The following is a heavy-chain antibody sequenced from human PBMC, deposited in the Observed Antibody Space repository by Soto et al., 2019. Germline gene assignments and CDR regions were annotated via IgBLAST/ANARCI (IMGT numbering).Heavy chain of an antibody. V-gene: IGHV1-2*02. D-gene: IGHD5-18*01. J-gene: IGHJ6*02. Sequence: ASVKVSCKASGYTFTGYYMHWVLQAPGQGLERMGWINPNSGCTNYAQKFQGRVTMTRDTSISTAYMELSRLRSDDTAVYYCAREEGRINSYGYYYYGMDVWGQGTTVTVSS. CDR3: AREEGRINSYGYYYYGMDV. CDR1: GYTFTGYY. CDR2: INPNSGCT.